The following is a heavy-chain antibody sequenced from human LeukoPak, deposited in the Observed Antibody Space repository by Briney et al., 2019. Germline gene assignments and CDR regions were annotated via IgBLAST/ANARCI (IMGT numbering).Heavy chain of an antibody. V-gene: IGHV3-30-3*01. Sequence: PGRSLRLSCGASGFTFSTCSMHWVRQAPGKGLEWVAVISSRGSNTYYADSVRGRFSISRDNSKNTLYLQMNSLTAEDTAVYYCARDFVWGKGYWGQGILVTVSS. CDR2: ISSRGSNT. D-gene: IGHD3-16*01. CDR1: GFTFSTCS. J-gene: IGHJ4*02. CDR3: ARDFVWGKGY.